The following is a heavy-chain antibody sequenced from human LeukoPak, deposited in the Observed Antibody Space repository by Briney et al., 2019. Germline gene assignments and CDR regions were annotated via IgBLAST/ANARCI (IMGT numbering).Heavy chain of an antibody. CDR3: ALGDLGYFDY. CDR1: GFTFSSYA. Sequence: GGSLRLSCAASGFTFSSYAMSWVRQAPGKGLEWVPAISGSGGSTYYADSVKGRFTISRDNSKNTLYLQMNSLRAEDTAVYYCALGDLGYFDYWGQGTLVTVSS. D-gene: IGHD2-21*02. J-gene: IGHJ4*02. CDR2: ISGSGGST. V-gene: IGHV3-23*01.